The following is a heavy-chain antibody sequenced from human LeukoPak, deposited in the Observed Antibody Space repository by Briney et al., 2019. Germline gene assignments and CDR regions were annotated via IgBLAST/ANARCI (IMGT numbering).Heavy chain of an antibody. Sequence: SETLSLTCAVYGGSFSGYYWSWIRQPPGKGLEWIGEINHSGSTNYNPSLKSRVTISVDTSKNQFSLKLSSVTAADTAVYYCATYSYDYYYGMDVWGQGTTVTVSS. V-gene: IGHV4-34*01. CDR1: GGSFSGYY. D-gene: IGHD5-18*01. CDR3: ATYSYDYYYGMDV. CDR2: INHSGST. J-gene: IGHJ6*02.